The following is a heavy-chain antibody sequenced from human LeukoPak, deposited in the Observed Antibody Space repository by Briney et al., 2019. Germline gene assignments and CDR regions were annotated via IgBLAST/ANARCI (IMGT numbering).Heavy chain of an antibody. CDR2: IYYSGST. CDR3: ARGGTYYYDSSAPGAFDY. CDR1: GGSISTSNYY. V-gene: IGHV4-39*01. D-gene: IGHD3-22*01. Sequence: SETLSLTCTVSGGSISTSNYYWGWIRQPPGKGLEWIGSIYYSGSTYYNPSLKSRVTISVDTSKNQLSLKLSSVTAADTAVYYCARGGTYYYDSSAPGAFDYWGQGTLVTVSS. J-gene: IGHJ4*02.